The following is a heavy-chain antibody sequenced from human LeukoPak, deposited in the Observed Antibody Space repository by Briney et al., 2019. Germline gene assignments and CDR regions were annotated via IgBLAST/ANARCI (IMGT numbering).Heavy chain of an antibody. J-gene: IGHJ6*02. CDR1: GYTFTSYY. Sequence: SVKVSCKASGYTFTSYYMHWVRQAPGQGLEWMGGIIPIFGTANYAQKFQARVTITADESTSTAYMELSSLRSEDTAVYYCARVTRDDFWSGYSEIYNHYGMDVWGQGTTVTVSS. CDR2: IIPIFGTA. D-gene: IGHD3-3*01. CDR3: ARVTRDDFWSGYSEIYNHYGMDV. V-gene: IGHV1-69*13.